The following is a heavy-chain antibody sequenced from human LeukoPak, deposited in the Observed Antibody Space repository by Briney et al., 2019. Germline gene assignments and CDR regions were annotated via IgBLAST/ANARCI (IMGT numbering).Heavy chain of an antibody. CDR2: ISYDGSNK. CDR3: ARDDATGTTFEWFDP. Sequence: PGGSLRLSCAASGFTFSSYAMHWVRQAPGKGLEWVAVISYDGSNKYYADPVKGRFTISRDNSKNTLYLQMNSLRAEDTAVYYCARDDATGTTFEWFDPWGQGTLVTVSS. J-gene: IGHJ5*02. V-gene: IGHV3-30*04. CDR1: GFTFSSYA. D-gene: IGHD1-1*01.